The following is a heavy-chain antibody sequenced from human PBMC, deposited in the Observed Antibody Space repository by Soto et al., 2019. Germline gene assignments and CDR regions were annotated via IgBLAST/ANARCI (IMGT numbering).Heavy chain of an antibody. D-gene: IGHD3-10*01. V-gene: IGHV4-4*02. Sequence: QVQLLESGPRLVKPSGTLSLTCTVSGGSISGSDWLSWVRQSPENGLEWIGEIYESGMTNYSPSLKSRVAISIDKSKNEFSLKLTSVTAADTAVYYCARHNTFDSGTYRRWFGPWGQGIPVTVSS. CDR3: ARHNTFDSGTYRRWFGP. CDR2: IYESGMT. J-gene: IGHJ5*02. CDR1: GGSISGSDW.